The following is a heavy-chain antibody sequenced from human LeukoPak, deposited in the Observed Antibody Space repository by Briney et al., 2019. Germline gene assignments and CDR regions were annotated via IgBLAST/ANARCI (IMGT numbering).Heavy chain of an antibody. Sequence: PGGSLRLSCAASGFIVSKNYLSWVRQAPGKGLEWVSVIYSCGSTYYADSVKGRFTISRDNSKNTLYLQMNSLRAEDTSVYYSPRSSGGIFARANFDYGGKETLVTASS. V-gene: IGHV3-53*01. J-gene: IGHJ4*02. CDR3: PRSSGGIFARANFDY. CDR2: IYSCGST. CDR1: GFIVSKNY. D-gene: IGHD3-3*01.